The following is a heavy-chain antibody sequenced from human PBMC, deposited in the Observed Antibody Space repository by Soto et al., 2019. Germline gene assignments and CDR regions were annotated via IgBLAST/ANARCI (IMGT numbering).Heavy chain of an antibody. V-gene: IGHV1-3*01. CDR3: ARDTGDGTFEF. D-gene: IGHD7-27*01. Sequence: ASVKVSCKASGYTFSSYAMHWVRQAPGQRLEWMGWINAGYGNTKSSQKFQDRVTISRDTSASTAYMELTSLRSEDTAVYYCARDTGDGTFEFWGQETLVTVSS. CDR1: GYTFSSYA. J-gene: IGHJ4*02. CDR2: INAGYGNT.